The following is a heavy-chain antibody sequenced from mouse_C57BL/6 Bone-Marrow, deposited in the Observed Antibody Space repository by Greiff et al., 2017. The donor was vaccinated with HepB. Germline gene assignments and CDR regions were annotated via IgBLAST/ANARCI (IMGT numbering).Heavy chain of an antibody. V-gene: IGHV3-8*01. D-gene: IGHD1-1*01. J-gene: IGHJ1*03. CDR3: ARGDAAYYYGSSHWYFDV. CDR1: GYSITSDY. Sequence: EVQLVESGPGLAKPSQTLSLTCSVTGYSITSDYWNWIRKFPGNKLEYMGYISYSGSTYYNPSLKSRISITRDTSKNQYYLQLNSVTTEDTATYYCARGDAAYYYGSSHWYFDVWGTGTTVTVSS. CDR2: ISYSGST.